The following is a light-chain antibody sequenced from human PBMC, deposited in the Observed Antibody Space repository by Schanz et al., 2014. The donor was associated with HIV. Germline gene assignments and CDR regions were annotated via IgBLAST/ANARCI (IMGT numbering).Light chain of an antibody. J-gene: IGKJ4*01. CDR1: RTVSNY. V-gene: IGKV3-20*01. CDR2: GAS. Sequence: EIVLTQSPATLSLSPGERATLSCRASRTVSNYLAWYQQKPGQAPRLLIYGASSRATGIPDRFSGSGSGTDFTLTISRLEPEDFAVYYCQQYGSSPLTFGGGTKVEIK. CDR3: QQYGSSPLT.